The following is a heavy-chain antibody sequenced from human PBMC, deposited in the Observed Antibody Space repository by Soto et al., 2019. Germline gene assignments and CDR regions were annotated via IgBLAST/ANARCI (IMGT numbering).Heavy chain of an antibody. CDR2: IIPILGIA. CDR3: ARSNYYGWGSFTGPRAY. Sequence: VASVKVSCTASGGTFSSYTISWVRLAPGQGLEWMGRIIPILGIANYAQKFQGRVTITADKSTSTAYMELSSLRSEDTAVYYCARSNYYGWGSFTGPRAYGGQGTLVPVSS. D-gene: IGHD3-10*01. J-gene: IGHJ4*02. V-gene: IGHV1-69*02. CDR1: GGTFSSYT.